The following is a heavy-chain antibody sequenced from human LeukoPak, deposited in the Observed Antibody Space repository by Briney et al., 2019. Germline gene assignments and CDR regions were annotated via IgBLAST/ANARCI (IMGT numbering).Heavy chain of an antibody. D-gene: IGHD5-18*01. Sequence: ASVKVSCKASGYTFTGYYMHWVRQAPGQGLEWMGWINPNSGGTNYAQKFQGRVTMTRDTSISTAYMELSRLRSDDTAVYYCARDEAPWIQLHPTRGWFDPWGQGTLVTVSS. J-gene: IGHJ5*02. CDR3: ARDEAPWIQLHPTRGWFDP. CDR2: INPNSGGT. V-gene: IGHV1-2*02. CDR1: GYTFTGYY.